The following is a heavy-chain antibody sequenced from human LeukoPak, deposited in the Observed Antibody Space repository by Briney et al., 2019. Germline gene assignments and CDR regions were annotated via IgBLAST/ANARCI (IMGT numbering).Heavy chain of an antibody. Sequence: PSETLSLTCTVSGGSLSSYYWSWLRQPPGKGLEWIGYIYYSGSTNYNPSLKSRVTISVDTSKNQFSLKLSSVTAADTAVYYCARALDSSGWYFDYWGQGTLVTVSS. CDR2: IYYSGST. J-gene: IGHJ4*02. D-gene: IGHD6-19*01. V-gene: IGHV4-59*01. CDR1: GGSLSSYY. CDR3: ARALDSSGWYFDY.